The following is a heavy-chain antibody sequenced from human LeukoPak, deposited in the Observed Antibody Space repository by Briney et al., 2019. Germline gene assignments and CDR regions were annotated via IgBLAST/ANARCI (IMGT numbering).Heavy chain of an antibody. CDR1: GFSFSTYT. CDR3: ARDRENAARLYFFDY. D-gene: IGHD6-6*01. V-gene: IGHV3-21*01. J-gene: IGHJ4*02. CDR2: ISSSSDYI. Sequence: PGGSLRLSCAASGFSFSTYTMNWVRQAPGKGLEWVSSISSSSDYIYYADSMKGRFTISRDNARNSLYLQMNSLGADDTAVYYCARDRENAARLYFFDYWGQGTLVTVSS.